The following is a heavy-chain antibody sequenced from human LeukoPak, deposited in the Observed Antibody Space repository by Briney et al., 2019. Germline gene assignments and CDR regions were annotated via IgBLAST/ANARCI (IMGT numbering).Heavy chain of an antibody. J-gene: IGHJ6*02. CDR3: ARLFTRAWEYRYGMDV. V-gene: IGHV4-59*08. CDR1: GGSISSYY. Sequence: PSETLSLTCTVSGGSISSYYWSWIRQPPGKGLEWIGYIYYSESTKYNPSLKSRVTMTVDTSKNQFSLRLTSVTAADTAVFYCARLFTRAWEYRYGMDVWGQGTAVTVSS. CDR2: IYYSEST. D-gene: IGHD1-26*01.